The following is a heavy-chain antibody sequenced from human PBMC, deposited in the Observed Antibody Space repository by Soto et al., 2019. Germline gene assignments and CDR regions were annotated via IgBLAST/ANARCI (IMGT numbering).Heavy chain of an antibody. Sequence: QVQLQQWGAGLLKPSETLSLTCAVYGGSFSGYYWSWIRQPPGKGLEWIGEINHSGSTNYNPSLKSRVTISVDTSKNQFSLKMSSVTAADTAVYYWARGLVVGATQGYWGQGTLVTVSS. CDR1: GGSFSGYY. D-gene: IGHD1-26*01. J-gene: IGHJ4*02. V-gene: IGHV4-34*01. CDR3: ARGLVVGATQGY. CDR2: INHSGST.